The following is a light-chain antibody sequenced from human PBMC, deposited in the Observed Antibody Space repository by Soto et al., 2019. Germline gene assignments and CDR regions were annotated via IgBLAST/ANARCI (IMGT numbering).Light chain of an antibody. CDR2: GAS. V-gene: IGKV3-15*01. Sequence: EIVLTQSPATLSVSAGGTVTLSCRASQSIRTNVAWYQQIPGQAPRLLVYGASTRATGVPARFSGSGSGIEFTLTISSLQSEDSAFYCCQQYFNWPALTFGGGTKVDIK. CDR3: QQYFNWPALT. CDR1: QSIRTN. J-gene: IGKJ4*01.